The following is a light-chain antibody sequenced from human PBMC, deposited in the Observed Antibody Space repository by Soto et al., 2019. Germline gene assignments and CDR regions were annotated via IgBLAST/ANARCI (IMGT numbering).Light chain of an antibody. CDR2: AAS. CDR3: QQRSTWAT. V-gene: IGKV3-11*01. J-gene: IGKJ3*01. Sequence: EIVLTQSPATLCLSPGERATLSCRAGEGVSGNLSCYQQKPVQAPRLLIDAASNRATGLPARFSGSGSVTDFPLTISSLEPEDFAVYYCQQRSTWATFGPGTKVDIK. CDR1: EGVSGN.